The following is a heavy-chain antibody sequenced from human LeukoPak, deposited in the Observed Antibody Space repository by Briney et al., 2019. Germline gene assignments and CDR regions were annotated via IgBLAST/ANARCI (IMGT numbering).Heavy chain of an antibody. CDR1: GGSISSHY. CDR3: ARGRLLWFGELLYGRTFWFDP. J-gene: IGHJ5*02. V-gene: IGHV4-59*11. D-gene: IGHD3-10*01. Sequence: SETLSLTCTVSGGSISSHYWSWIRQPPGKGLEWIGYIYYSGSTNYNPSLKSRVTISVDTSKNQFSLKLSSVTAADTAVYYCARGRLLWFGELLYGRTFWFDPWGQGTLVTVSS. CDR2: IYYSGST.